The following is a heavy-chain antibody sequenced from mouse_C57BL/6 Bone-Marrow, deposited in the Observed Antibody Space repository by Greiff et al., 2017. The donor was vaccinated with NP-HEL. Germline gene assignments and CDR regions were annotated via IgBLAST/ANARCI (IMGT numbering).Heavy chain of an antibody. CDR2: IDPENGDT. V-gene: IGHV14-4*01. D-gene: IGHD2-4*01. CDR1: GSNIKDDY. CDR3: TTGGYYDFDY. Sequence: EVQLQQSGAELVRPGASVKLSCTASGSNIKDDYMHWVKQRPEQGLEWIGWIDPENGDTEYASKFQGKATITADTSSNTAYLQLSSLTSEDTAVYYCTTGGYYDFDYWGQGTTLTVSS. J-gene: IGHJ2*01.